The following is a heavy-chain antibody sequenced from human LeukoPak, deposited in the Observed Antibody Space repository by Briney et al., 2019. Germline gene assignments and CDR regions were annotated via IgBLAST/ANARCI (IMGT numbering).Heavy chain of an antibody. CDR2: ISYDGSNK. CDR1: GFTFSSYG. V-gene: IGHV3-30*18. D-gene: IGHD1-14*01. Sequence: GGSLRLSCAASGFTFSSYGMHWVRQAPGKGLEWVAVISYDGSNKYYADSVKGRFTISRDNSKNTLYLQMNSLRAEDTAVYYCAKGKLYNTEGYFQHWGQGTLVTVSS. CDR3: AKGKLYNTEGYFQH. J-gene: IGHJ1*01.